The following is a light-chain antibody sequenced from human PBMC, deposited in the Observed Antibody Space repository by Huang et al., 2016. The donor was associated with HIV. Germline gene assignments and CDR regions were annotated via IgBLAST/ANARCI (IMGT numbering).Light chain of an antibody. CDR1: HSVGAY. CDR2: DAS. CDR3: QQRSNWPLT. Sequence: EIVLTQSPVTLSLSPGQRATLSCRASHSVGAYLAWYQQKPGQPPKLLIYDASNRATGFPARFSGSGSGTDFTLTITNLDPEDFAVFYCQQRSNWPLTFGGGTKVDIK. J-gene: IGKJ4*01. V-gene: IGKV3-11*01.